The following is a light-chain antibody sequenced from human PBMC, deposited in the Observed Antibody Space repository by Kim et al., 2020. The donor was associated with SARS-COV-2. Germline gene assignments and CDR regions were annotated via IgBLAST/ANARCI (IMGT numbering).Light chain of an antibody. CDR1: QSVTHH. CDR3: QQRYSWPPLT. Sequence: EIVLTQSPATLSLSPGERATLSCRASQSVTHHLAWYQQKRGQAPRLLIYDASNRATGIPVRFSGSGSGTDFNLTINSLEPEDFAVYYCQQRYSWPPLTFGGGTKVDIK. V-gene: IGKV3-11*01. J-gene: IGKJ4*01. CDR2: DAS.